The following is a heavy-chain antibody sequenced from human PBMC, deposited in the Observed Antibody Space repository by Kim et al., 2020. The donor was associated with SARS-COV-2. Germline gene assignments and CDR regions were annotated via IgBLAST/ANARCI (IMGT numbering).Heavy chain of an antibody. CDR3: ARVSGTSALRYYFDY. Sequence: SETLSLTCTVSGGSISSAGYYWSWIRQHPGKGLEWIGYIYYSGSTYYNPSLKSRVTISVDTSKNQFSLKLSSVTAADTAVYYCARVSGTSALRYYFDYWGQGTLVTVSS. CDR2: IYYSGST. J-gene: IGHJ4*02. D-gene: IGHD1-1*01. CDR1: GGSISSAGYY. V-gene: IGHV4-31*03.